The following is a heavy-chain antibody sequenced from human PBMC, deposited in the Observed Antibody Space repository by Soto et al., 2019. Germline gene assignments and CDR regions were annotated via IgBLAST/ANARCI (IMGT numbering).Heavy chain of an antibody. CDR2: IIPIFGTA. Sequence: SVKVSCKASGGTFSSYAISWVRQAPGQGLEWMGGIIPIFGTANYAQKFQGRVTITADESTSTAYMELSSLRSEDTAVYYCARGGWLQFYYYSGMDAWGQGTTVTVSS. D-gene: IGHD5-12*01. V-gene: IGHV1-69*13. J-gene: IGHJ6*02. CDR3: ARGGWLQFYYYSGMDA. CDR1: GGTFSSYA.